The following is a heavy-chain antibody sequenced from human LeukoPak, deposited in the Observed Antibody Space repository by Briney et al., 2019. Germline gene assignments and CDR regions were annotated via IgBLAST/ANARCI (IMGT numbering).Heavy chain of an antibody. J-gene: IGHJ6*02. V-gene: IGHV3-30-3*01. Sequence: GGSLRLSCAASGFTFSSYAMHWVRQAPGKGLEWVTAISYDRSNKYYSDSVKGRFTISRDNSKNTLYLQMNSLRAGDTAVYYCAREGGLLWFGEPDVWGQGTTVTVSS. CDR1: GFTFSSYA. D-gene: IGHD3-10*01. CDR2: ISYDRSNK. CDR3: AREGGLLWFGEPDV.